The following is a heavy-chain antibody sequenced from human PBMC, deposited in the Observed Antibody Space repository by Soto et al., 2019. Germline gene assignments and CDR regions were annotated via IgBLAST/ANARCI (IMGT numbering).Heavy chain of an antibody. D-gene: IGHD2-8*01. CDR1: GFTFRDYA. V-gene: IGHV3-23*01. CDR3: AKDATSVNGVWDAFDM. Sequence: EVQLLESGGGVVQPGGSLRLSCAASGFTFRDYAMSWVRQTPGKGLQWVSGVGGSDDDKHHADSVRGRFIVSVDNSKNTLDLQMNSLRGDDTAIYYCAKDATSVNGVWDAFDMRGQGTEVTVSS. CDR2: VGGSDDDK. J-gene: IGHJ3*02.